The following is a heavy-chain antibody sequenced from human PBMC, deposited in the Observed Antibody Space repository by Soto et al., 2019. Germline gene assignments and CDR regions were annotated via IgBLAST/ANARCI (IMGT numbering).Heavy chain of an antibody. CDR1: GFTISNYY. CDR2: IYTGGTP. Sequence: GGSLRLSCAASGFTISNYYIAWVRQAPGQGLEWLSMIYTGGTPYYADSVRGRFTISRDTSKNTVYLQMNSLKVEDTAVYYCARVSGLLAFDFWGQGALVTVSS. J-gene: IGHJ4*02. CDR3: ARVSGLLAFDF. V-gene: IGHV3-53*01.